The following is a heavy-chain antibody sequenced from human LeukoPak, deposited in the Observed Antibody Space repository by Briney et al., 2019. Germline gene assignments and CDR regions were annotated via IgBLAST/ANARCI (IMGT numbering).Heavy chain of an antibody. CDR2: ISYDGSNK. J-gene: IGHJ6*03. Sequence: PGGSLRLSCAASGFTFSNYAMHWVRQAPGKGLQWVAVISYDGSNKYYADSVKGRFTISRDNSKNTLYLQMNSLRTEDTAVYYCARARGSLYYYYMDVWGKGPRSPSP. V-gene: IGHV3-30-3*01. CDR1: GFTFSNYA. D-gene: IGHD2-15*01. CDR3: ARARGSLYYYYMDV.